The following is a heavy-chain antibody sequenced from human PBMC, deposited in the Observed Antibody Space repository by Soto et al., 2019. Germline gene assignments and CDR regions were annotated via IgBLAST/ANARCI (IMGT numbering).Heavy chain of an antibody. V-gene: IGHV3-7*01. CDR1: GFTFSSYW. Sequence: GGSLRLSCAASGFTFSSYWMSWVHQAPGKGLEWVANIKQDGSEKYYVDSVKGRFTISRDNAKNSLYLQMNSLRAEDTAVYYCARRAKAVAGTMDYYYYMDVWGKGTTVTVSS. CDR2: IKQDGSEK. D-gene: IGHD6-19*01. J-gene: IGHJ6*03. CDR3: ARRAKAVAGTMDYYYYMDV.